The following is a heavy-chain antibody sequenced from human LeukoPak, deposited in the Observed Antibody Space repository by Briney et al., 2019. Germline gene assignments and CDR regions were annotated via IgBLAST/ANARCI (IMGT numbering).Heavy chain of an antibody. D-gene: IGHD1-26*01. V-gene: IGHV3-74*01. CDR1: GFTFSSYW. CDR2: INSDESST. CDR3: VRDLGGRSGH. J-gene: IGHJ4*02. Sequence: GGSLRLSCAASGFTFSSYWMHWVRQAPGKGLVWVSRINSDESSTNYADSVKGRSTIFRDNAKNTLYLQMNSLRAEDTAVYYCVRDLGGRSGHWGQGTLVTVSS.